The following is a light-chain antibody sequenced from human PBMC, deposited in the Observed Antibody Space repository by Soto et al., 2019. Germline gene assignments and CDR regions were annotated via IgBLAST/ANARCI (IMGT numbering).Light chain of an antibody. CDR3: QQYGSSPPIT. J-gene: IGKJ5*01. CDR1: QSVGSSY. V-gene: IGKV3-20*01. CDR2: GAS. Sequence: EIVLTQSPGTLYLSPGERATLSCRASQSVGSSYLAWYQQKPGQSPRLLIYGASSRATGIPDRFSGSGSGTDFTLTISRLEPEDFAVYYCQQYGSSPPITFGQGTRLEIK.